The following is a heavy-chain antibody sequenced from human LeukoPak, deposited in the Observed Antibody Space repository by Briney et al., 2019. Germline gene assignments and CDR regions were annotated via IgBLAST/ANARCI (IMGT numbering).Heavy chain of an antibody. CDR2: TRNKANSYTT. CDR1: GFSFSDHY. CDR3: VRDQYCSGGSCPYGMDV. J-gene: IGHJ6*02. D-gene: IGHD2-15*01. V-gene: IGHV3-72*01. Sequence: SGRSLRLSCAASGFSFSDHYMDWVRQAPGKGLAWVGRTRNKANSYTTEYAASVKGRFTISRDDSKNSLYLQMNSLKTEDTAVYYCVRDQYCSGGSCPYGMDVWGQGTTVTVSS.